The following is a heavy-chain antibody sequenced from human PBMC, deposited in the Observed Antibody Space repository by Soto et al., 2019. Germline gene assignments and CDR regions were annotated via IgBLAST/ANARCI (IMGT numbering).Heavy chain of an antibody. Sequence: LRLSCAASGFTFISCGMHWVRQAPGKGLEWVAVISYDGSNKYYADSVKGRFTISRDNSKNTLYLQMNSLRAEDTAVYYCAFGGVIVIDYWGQGTLVTVSS. V-gene: IGHV3-30*03. CDR3: AFGGVIVIDY. CDR2: ISYDGSNK. CDR1: GFTFISCG. D-gene: IGHD3-16*02. J-gene: IGHJ4*02.